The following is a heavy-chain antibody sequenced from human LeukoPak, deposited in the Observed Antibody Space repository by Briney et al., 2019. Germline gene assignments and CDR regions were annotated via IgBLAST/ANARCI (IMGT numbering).Heavy chain of an antibody. D-gene: IGHD5-24*01. J-gene: IGHJ4*02. Sequence: PGGSLRLSCAVSGFTFSDYAMSWVRQAPGKGLEWVSTISGSGGSTYSADSVKGQFTISRDNSRNTLYLQMNSLRAEDTAIYYCAKGGPQFFDYWGQGTLVTVSS. CDR3: AKGGPQFFDY. V-gene: IGHV3-23*01. CDR1: GFTFSDYA. CDR2: ISGSGGST.